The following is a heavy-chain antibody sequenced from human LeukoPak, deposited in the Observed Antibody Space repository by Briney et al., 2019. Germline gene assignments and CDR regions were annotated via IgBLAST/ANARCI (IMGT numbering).Heavy chain of an antibody. CDR2: IIPILGIA. V-gene: IGHV1-69*02. J-gene: IGHJ4*02. CDR3: AGLLTGGSYADY. Sequence: AVTVSFTASGGTFSIYTISWVRQAPGQGLEWMGRIIPILGIANYAQKFQGRVTITADKSTSTAYMELSSLRSEDTAVYYCAGLLTGGSYADYWGQGTLVTVSS. D-gene: IGHD1-26*01. CDR1: GGTFSIYT.